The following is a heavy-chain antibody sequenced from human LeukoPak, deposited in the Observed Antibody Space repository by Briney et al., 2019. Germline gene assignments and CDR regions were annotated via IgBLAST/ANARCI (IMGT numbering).Heavy chain of an antibody. Sequence: PGGSLRLSCTASEFTVSGNYMLWVRQAPGKGLEWVSLIFSNGDTHYADSVKGRFTISRDTSKNTVSLQMNSLRVEDTAMYYCTRDQMNYWGQGTLVTVSS. CDR2: IFSNGDT. V-gene: IGHV3-53*01. CDR3: TRDQMNY. CDR1: EFTVSGNY. D-gene: IGHD5-24*01. J-gene: IGHJ4*02.